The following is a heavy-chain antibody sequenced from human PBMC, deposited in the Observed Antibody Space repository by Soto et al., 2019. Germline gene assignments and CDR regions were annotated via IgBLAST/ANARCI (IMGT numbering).Heavy chain of an antibody. V-gene: IGHV1-69*06. CDR2: ITPIFGSS. CDR1: GDTLSTHA. CDR3: ARESPDLRYFHH. Sequence: QAQLVQSGVEVKKPGSSAKVSCRTSGDTLSTHAFSWVRQAPGQGLEWMARITPIFGSSSYAQRYQDRVTLSADRSTATVYMELRSLRSDDTAIYYCARESPDLRYFHHWGQGTLVAVSS. D-gene: IGHD3-16*01. J-gene: IGHJ1*01.